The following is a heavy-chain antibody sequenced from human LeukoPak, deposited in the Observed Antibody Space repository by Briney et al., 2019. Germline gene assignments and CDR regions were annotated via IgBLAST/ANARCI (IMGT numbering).Heavy chain of an antibody. CDR3: ARGTYYYDSSGYFNWFDP. D-gene: IGHD3-22*01. CDR2: ITAYNGNT. J-gene: IGHJ5*02. V-gene: IGHV1-18*01. CDR1: GYTFTSYG. Sequence: ASVKLSCKASGYTFTSYGISWVPQAPGQGLEWMGWITAYNGNTNYAQKLQGRVTMTTDTSTSTAYMELRSLRSDDTAVYYCARGTYYYDSSGYFNWFDPWGQGTLVTVSS.